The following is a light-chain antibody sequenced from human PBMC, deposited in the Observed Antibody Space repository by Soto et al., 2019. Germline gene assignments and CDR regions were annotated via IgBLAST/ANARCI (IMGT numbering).Light chain of an antibody. CDR1: QSIGAW. J-gene: IGKJ1*01. CDR3: QQYKSYPT. V-gene: IGKV1-5*03. CDR2: MAS. Sequence: DIQMTQSPSTLSASVGDRVTIACRASQSIGAWVAWYQQKPGKAPRLLIYMASSLEGGVPSRFSGSGSGTEFTLTINSLQPDAFATYFCQQYKSYPTFGQGTKV.